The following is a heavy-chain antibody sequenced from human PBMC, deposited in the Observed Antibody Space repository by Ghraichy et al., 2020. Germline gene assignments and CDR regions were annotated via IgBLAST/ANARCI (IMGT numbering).Heavy chain of an antibody. D-gene: IGHD2-2*01. CDR1: GGSISNYY. CDR3: ARHKYAAGWFDP. Sequence: SETLSLTCTVSGGSISNYYWSWVRQPPGKGLECIGYIYYSGSTNYNPSLKSRVTISVDTSKNQFSLKLSSVTAADTAVYYCARHKYAAGWFDPWGQGTLVTVSS. J-gene: IGHJ5*02. CDR2: IYYSGST. V-gene: IGHV4-59*08.